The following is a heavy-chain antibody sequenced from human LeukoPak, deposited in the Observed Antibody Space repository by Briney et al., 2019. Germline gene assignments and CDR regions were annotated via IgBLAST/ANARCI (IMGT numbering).Heavy chain of an antibody. V-gene: IGHV3-64*01. CDR3: ARVLVGATSIYFDY. CDR2: ISSNGGST. CDR1: GFTFSSYA. Sequence: GGSLRLSCAASGFTFSSYAMHWVRQAPGKGLEYVSAISSNGGSTYYANSVKGRFTISRDNSKNTLYLQMGSLRAEDMAVYYCARVLVGATSIYFDYWGQGTLVTVSS. D-gene: IGHD1-26*01. J-gene: IGHJ4*02.